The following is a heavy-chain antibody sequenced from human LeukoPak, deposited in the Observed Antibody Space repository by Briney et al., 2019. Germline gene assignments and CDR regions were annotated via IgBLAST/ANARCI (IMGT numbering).Heavy chain of an antibody. Sequence: PSETLSLTCTASDGSISSYYWSWIRQPAGKGLGWIGRIYTSGSTNYNPSLKSRVTMSVDTSKNQFSLKLSSVTAADTAVYYCARTGRWLQFALYAFDIWGQGTMVTVSS. V-gene: IGHV4-4*07. CDR1: DGSISSYY. CDR3: ARTGRWLQFALYAFDI. D-gene: IGHD5-24*01. CDR2: IYTSGST. J-gene: IGHJ3*02.